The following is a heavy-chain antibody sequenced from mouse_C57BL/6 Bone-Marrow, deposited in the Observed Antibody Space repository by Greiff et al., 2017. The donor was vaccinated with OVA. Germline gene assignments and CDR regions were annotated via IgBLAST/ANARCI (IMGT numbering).Heavy chain of an antibody. Sequence: VQLQQPGAELVMPGASVKLSCKASGYTFTSYWMHWVKQRPGQGLEWIGEIDPSDSYTNYNQKFKGKSTLTVDKSSSTAYMQLSSLTSEDSAVYYCARRGTTVVGEYFDVWGTGTTVTVSS. CDR3: ARRGTTVVGEYFDV. V-gene: IGHV1-69*01. J-gene: IGHJ1*03. CDR2: IDPSDSYT. D-gene: IGHD1-1*01. CDR1: GYTFTSYW.